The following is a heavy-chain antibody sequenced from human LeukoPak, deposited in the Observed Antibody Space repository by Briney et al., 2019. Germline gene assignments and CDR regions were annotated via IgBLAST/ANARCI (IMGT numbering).Heavy chain of an antibody. D-gene: IGHD3-9*01. CDR2: INHSGST. CDR3: ARGYDILTGYTRSFDY. CDR1: GGSFSGYY. J-gene: IGHJ4*02. Sequence: PSETLSLTCAVYGGSFSGYYWSWIRQPPGKGLEWIGEINHSGSTNYNPSLKSRVTISVDTSKNQFSLKLSSVTAADTAVCYRARGYDILTGYTRSFDYWGQGTLVTVSS. V-gene: IGHV4-34*01.